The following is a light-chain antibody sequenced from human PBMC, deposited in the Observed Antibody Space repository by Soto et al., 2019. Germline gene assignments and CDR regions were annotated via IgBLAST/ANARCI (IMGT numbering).Light chain of an antibody. CDR1: SSNIGAGYD. CDR3: QSYDSSLSGAVV. V-gene: IGLV1-40*01. CDR2: GNT. J-gene: IGLJ2*01. Sequence: QPVLTQPPSVSGAPGQRVTISCTGSSSNIGAGYDVHWYQQLPGTAPKLVTYGNTYRPSGVPDRFSGSKSGTSASLAITGLQAEDEADYYCQSYDSSLSGAVVFGGGTKVTVL.